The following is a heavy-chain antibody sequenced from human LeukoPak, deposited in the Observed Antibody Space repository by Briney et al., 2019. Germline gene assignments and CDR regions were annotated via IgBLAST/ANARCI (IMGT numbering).Heavy chain of an antibody. D-gene: IGHD3-22*01. CDR2: ISGSGGST. V-gene: IGHV3-23*01. CDR3: ATAYDSSGYYWTVFDY. Sequence: GGSLRLSCAASGFTFSSYAMSWVRQAPGKGLEWVSAISGSGGSTYYADSVKGRFTISRDNSKNTPYLQMNSLRAEDTAVYYCATAYDSSGYYWTVFDYWGQGTLVTVSS. CDR1: GFTFSSYA. J-gene: IGHJ4*02.